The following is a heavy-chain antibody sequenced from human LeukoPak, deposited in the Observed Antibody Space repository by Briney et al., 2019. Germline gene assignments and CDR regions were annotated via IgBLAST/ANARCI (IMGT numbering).Heavy chain of an antibody. Sequence: GGSLRLSCAASGFTFSTYEMNWVRQAPGKGLEWVSYISSSGSTIYYADSVKGRFTISRDNAKNSLYLQMNSLRAEDTAVYYCARHRSGGSQDDAFDIWGQGTMVTVSS. J-gene: IGHJ3*02. V-gene: IGHV3-48*03. D-gene: IGHD2-15*01. CDR1: GFTFSTYE. CDR3: ARHRSGGSQDDAFDI. CDR2: ISSSGSTI.